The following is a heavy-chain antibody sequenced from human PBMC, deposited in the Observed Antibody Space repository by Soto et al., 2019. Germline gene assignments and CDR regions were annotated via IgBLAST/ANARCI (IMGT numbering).Heavy chain of an antibody. CDR1: GFTFDDYA. CDR3: AKDDDSSGWYFDY. CDR2: ISWNSGSI. D-gene: IGHD6-19*01. J-gene: IGHJ4*02. Sequence: EVQLVESGGGLVQPGRSLRLSCAASGFTFDDYAMHWVRQAPGKGLEWVSGISWNSGSIGYADSVKGRFTISRDNAKNSLYLQMNSLRAEDTALYYCAKDDDSSGWYFDYWGQGNLVTVSS. V-gene: IGHV3-9*01.